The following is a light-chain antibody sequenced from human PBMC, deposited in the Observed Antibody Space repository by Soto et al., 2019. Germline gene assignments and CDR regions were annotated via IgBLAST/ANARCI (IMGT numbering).Light chain of an antibody. CDR2: EVS. V-gene: IGLV2-8*01. CDR3: SSYAGSNNFV. J-gene: IGLJ1*01. Sequence: QSVLTQPPSASGSPGQSVTITCSGTSSDVGEENYVSWYQQHPGKVPKLMIYEVSERPSGVPDRFSGSKSSNTASLTVSGLQAEDEADYYCSSYAGSNNFVFGTGTKLTVL. CDR1: SSDVGEENY.